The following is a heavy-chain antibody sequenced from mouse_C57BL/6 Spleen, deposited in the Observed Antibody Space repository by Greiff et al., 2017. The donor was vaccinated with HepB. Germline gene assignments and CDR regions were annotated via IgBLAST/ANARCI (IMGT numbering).Heavy chain of an antibody. V-gene: IGHV14-3*01. J-gene: IGHJ4*01. CDR3: ARSLGRGAMDY. CDR1: GFNIKNTY. D-gene: IGHD4-1*01. Sequence: EVQGVESVAELVRPGASVKLSCTASGFNIKNTYMHWVKQRPEQGLEWIGRIDPANGNTKYDQKFQGKATITADTSSNTAYLQLSSLTSEDTAIYYCARSLGRGAMDYWGQGTSVTVSS. CDR2: IDPANGNT.